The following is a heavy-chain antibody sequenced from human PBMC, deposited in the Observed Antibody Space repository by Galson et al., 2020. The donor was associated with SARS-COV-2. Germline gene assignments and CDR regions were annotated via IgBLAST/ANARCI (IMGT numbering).Heavy chain of an antibody. V-gene: IGHV4-30-2*01. CDR2: ISHSGGT. J-gene: IGHJ3*02. CDR1: GTSISSGSYS. D-gene: IGHD4-17*01. CDR3: ARLHYGEDATEAFDI. Sequence: TLSLTCAVSGTSISSGSYSWNWIRQPPGKGLEWIGYISHSGGTYYNPSLKSRVTISGDRSKNQFSLRLSSVTAADTAVYYCARLHYGEDATEAFDIWGPGTRGTVAS.